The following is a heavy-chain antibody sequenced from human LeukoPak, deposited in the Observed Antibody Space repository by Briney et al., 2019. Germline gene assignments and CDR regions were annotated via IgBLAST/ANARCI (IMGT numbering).Heavy chain of an antibody. D-gene: IGHD2-15*01. Sequence: GGSLRLSCAASGFTFSSYWMHWVRQAPGKGLVWVSRINSDGSNTSYADSVKGRFTISRDNAKNTLYLQMNSLGAEDTAVYYCARDGWSHLYYFDYWGQGTLVTVSS. V-gene: IGHV3-74*01. CDR1: GFTFSSYW. CDR3: ARDGWSHLYYFDY. CDR2: INSDGSNT. J-gene: IGHJ4*02.